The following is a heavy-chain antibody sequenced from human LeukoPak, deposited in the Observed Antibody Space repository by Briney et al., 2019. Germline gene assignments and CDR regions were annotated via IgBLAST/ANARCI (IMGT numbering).Heavy chain of an antibody. CDR3: ARTGSTVTMLYPFDH. CDR1: GGSFSTYY. D-gene: IGHD4-17*01. J-gene: IGHJ4*02. CDR2: IYYSGST. Sequence: SETLSLTRTVSGGSFSTYYWSWIRQPPGKGLGWIGYIYYSGSTNYNPSLKSRVSISVDTSKNQFSLKLSSVTAADTAVYYCARTGSTVTMLYPFDHWGQGTLVTVSS. V-gene: IGHV4-59*01.